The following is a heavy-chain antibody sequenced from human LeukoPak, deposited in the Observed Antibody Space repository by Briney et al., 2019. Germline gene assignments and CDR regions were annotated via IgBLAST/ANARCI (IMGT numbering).Heavy chain of an antibody. CDR3: ARGDSGSYSYYY. Sequence: ASVKVSCKASGGTFGSYAISWVRQAPGQGLEWMGWISAYNGNTNYAQKLQGRVTMTTDTSTSTAYMELRSLRSDDTAVYYWARGDSGSYSYYYWGQGTLVTVSS. CDR2: ISAYNGNT. D-gene: IGHD1-26*01. V-gene: IGHV1-18*01. CDR1: GGTFGSYA. J-gene: IGHJ4*02.